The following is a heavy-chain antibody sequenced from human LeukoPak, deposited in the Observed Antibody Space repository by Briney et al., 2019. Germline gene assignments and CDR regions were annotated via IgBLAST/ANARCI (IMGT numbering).Heavy chain of an antibody. CDR2: MNRNGGST. D-gene: IGHD2/OR15-2a*01. CDR3: ARVYELREEDFYYFYMDV. J-gene: IGHJ6*03. Sequence: PGGSLRLSCAASGFTFDDYGLSWVRQAPGKGLEWVSGMNRNGGSTGYADSVKGRFTISRDNAKNTLYLQMNSLRAEDTALYYCARVYELREEDFYYFYMDVGAKGTTVTVPS. V-gene: IGHV3-20*04. CDR1: GFTFDDYG.